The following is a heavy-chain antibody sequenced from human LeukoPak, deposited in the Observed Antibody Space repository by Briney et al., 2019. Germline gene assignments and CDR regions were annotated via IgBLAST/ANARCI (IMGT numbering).Heavy chain of an antibody. J-gene: IGHJ4*02. Sequence: GGSLRLFCVASGFDFRSYSMNWVRQAPGKGLEWVSYISSFGGTIYYADSVKGRFTISRDNAKNSLYLQMNSLRAEDTALYYCARGSGSWGYFDYWGQGTLVTVSS. V-gene: IGHV3-48*04. D-gene: IGHD1-26*01. CDR1: GFDFRSYS. CDR3: ARGSGSWGYFDY. CDR2: ISSFGGTI.